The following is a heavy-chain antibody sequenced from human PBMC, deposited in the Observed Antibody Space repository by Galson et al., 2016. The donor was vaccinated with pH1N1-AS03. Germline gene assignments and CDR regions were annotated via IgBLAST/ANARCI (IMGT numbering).Heavy chain of an antibody. Sequence: SLRLSCAASGFTFTDYYMTWIRQAPGKGLELIAYISRRGSTKYYADSAKGRFAISRDDTKKSVYLQMDRLRVEDTAVYYGARAWGFSWTSRPTFDFWGQGTMVAVSA. CDR2: ISRRGSTK. CDR3: ARAWGFSWTSRPTFDF. V-gene: IGHV3-11*01. J-gene: IGHJ3*01. D-gene: IGHD3/OR15-3a*01. CDR1: GFTFTDYY.